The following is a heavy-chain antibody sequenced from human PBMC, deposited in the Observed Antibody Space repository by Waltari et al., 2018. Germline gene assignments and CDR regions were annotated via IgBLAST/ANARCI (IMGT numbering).Heavy chain of an antibody. Sequence: QVQLVQSGAEVKKPGSSVKVSCKASGGPFSRSAIRWVRTAPGRGLEWMGRIIPILGIANYAQKFQGRVTITADKSTSTAYMELSSLRSEDTAVYYCARERPRGGGSYPLPDAFDIWGQGTMVTVSS. J-gene: IGHJ3*02. CDR2: IIPILGIA. V-gene: IGHV1-69*04. D-gene: IGHD1-26*01. CDR1: GGPFSRSA. CDR3: ARERPRGGGSYPLPDAFDI.